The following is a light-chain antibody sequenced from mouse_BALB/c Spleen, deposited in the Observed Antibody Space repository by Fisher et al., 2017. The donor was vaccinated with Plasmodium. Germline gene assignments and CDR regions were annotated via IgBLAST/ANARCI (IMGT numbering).Light chain of an antibody. V-gene: IGKV5-45*01. CDR3: QQSNGWPLT. J-gene: IGKJ5*01. CDR1: QSISNY. Sequence: DIVITQSTATLSVTPGDRVSLSCRASQSISNYLHWYQQKSHESPRLLISYSSQSISGIPSRISSSGSGTDFTLIINSVETEDFGMYFCQQSNGWPLTFGAGTKLELK. CDR2: YSS.